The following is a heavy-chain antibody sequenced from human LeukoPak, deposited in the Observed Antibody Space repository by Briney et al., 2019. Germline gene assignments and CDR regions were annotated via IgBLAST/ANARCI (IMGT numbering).Heavy chain of an antibody. CDR1: GGTFSSYA. D-gene: IGHD2-15*01. J-gene: IGHJ4*02. Sequence: SVKGSCMASGGTFSSYAISWVRQAPGQGLEWMGGIFPIFGTANYAQKFQGRVTITADESTSTAYMELSSLRSEDTAVYYCASSPPYCSGGSCHLFDYWGQGTLVTVSS. V-gene: IGHV1-69*13. CDR2: IFPIFGTA. CDR3: ASSPPYCSGGSCHLFDY.